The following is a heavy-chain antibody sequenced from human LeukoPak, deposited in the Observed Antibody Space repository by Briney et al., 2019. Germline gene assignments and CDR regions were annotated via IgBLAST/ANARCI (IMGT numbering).Heavy chain of an antibody. CDR3: ARDKQLDWAHYYYYMDV. Sequence: ASVKVSCKASGYTFTSYAINWVRQAPGQGLEWMAWMNPNSGNTGFAQKFQGRVTITRDTSISTAYMELSSLTSEDTAVYYCARDKQLDWAHYYYYMDVWGEGTTVTVSS. V-gene: IGHV1-8*03. CDR1: GYTFTSYA. CDR2: MNPNSGNT. J-gene: IGHJ6*03. D-gene: IGHD1-1*01.